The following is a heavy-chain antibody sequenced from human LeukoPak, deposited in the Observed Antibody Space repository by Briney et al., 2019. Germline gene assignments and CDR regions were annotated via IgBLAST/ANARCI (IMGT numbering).Heavy chain of an antibody. Sequence: SETLSLTCTVSGYSISSGYYWGWIRQPPGKGLEWIGSIYHSGSTYYNPSLKSRVTISVDTSKNQFSLKLSSVTAADTAVYYCARTPNYYGSGSHDNWFDPWGQGTLVTVSS. D-gene: IGHD3-10*01. CDR3: ARTPNYYGSGSHDNWFDP. V-gene: IGHV4-38-2*02. CDR2: IYHSGST. CDR1: GYSISSGYY. J-gene: IGHJ5*02.